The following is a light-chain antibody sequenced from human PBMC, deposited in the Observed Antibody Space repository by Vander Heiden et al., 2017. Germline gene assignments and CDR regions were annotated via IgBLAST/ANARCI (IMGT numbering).Light chain of an antibody. J-gene: IGLJ2*01. CDR3: AAWDDSLNGVV. CDR1: SSDNGSNT. V-gene: IGLV1-44*01. CDR2: SND. Sequence: QSVLTQPPSASGTPGQRVTNSSSGSSSDNGSNTVNWYQQLPGTAPKPLIYSNDQRPSGVPDRFSGSKSGTSASLAISGRQSEDEADYYCAAWDDSLNGVVFGGGTKLTVL.